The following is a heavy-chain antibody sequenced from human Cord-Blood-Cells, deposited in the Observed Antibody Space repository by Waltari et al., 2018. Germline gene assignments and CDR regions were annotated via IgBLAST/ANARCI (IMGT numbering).Heavy chain of an antibody. D-gene: IGHD5-12*01. Sequence: QVQLQESGPGLVKPSETLSLTCTVSGGSISSHYWSWIRQPPGKGLEWIGYIYYSGSTNYSPPRKSRGTISVDTSKNQFSLKLSSVTAADTAVYYCARDQGSGYDAFDIWGQGTMVTVSS. CDR3: ARDQGSGYDAFDI. V-gene: IGHV4-59*11. CDR1: GGSISSHY. J-gene: IGHJ3*02. CDR2: IYYSGST.